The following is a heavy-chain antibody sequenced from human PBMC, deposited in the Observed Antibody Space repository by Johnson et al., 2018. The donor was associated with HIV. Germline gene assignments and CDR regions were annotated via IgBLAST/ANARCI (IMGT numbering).Heavy chain of an antibody. CDR1: GFTVSSNY. D-gene: IGHD3-16*02. V-gene: IGHV3-15*01. Sequence: EVQLVESGGGLIQPGGSLRLSCAASGFTVSSNYMSWVRQAPGKGLEWVGHIKSKTDGGTTDYAAPVKGRFTISRDDSKNMLYLQMNSLKNEDTAVYYCAKDATAKRLGESSSAFDIWGQGTMVTVSS. CDR3: AKDATAKRLGESSSAFDI. J-gene: IGHJ3*02. CDR2: IKSKTDGGTT.